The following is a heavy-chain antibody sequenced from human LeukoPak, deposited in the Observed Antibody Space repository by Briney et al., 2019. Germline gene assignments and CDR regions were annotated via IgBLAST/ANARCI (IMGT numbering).Heavy chain of an antibody. D-gene: IGHD3-10*01. V-gene: IGHV4-59*11. J-gene: IGHJ6*03. CDR3: ARGATFRGTYYMDV. CDR1: GGPISTHY. CDR2: NDYSGST. Sequence: SETLSLTCIVSGGPISTHYWSWSRQPPGKGLEWIGYNDYSGSTNYNPSLKSRVTISVDTSKNQFSLKLNSVTAADTAVYYCARGATFRGTYYMDVWGKGTAVTVSS.